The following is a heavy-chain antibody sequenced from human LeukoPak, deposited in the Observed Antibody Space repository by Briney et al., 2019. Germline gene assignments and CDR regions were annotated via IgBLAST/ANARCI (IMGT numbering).Heavy chain of an antibody. J-gene: IGHJ3*02. V-gene: IGHV1-8*03. CDR3: ARGEDAFDI. CDR1: GYTFTSYG. Sequence: ASVKVSCKASGYTFTSYGISWVRQATGQGLEWMGWMNPNSGNTGYAQKFQGRVTITRNTSISTAYMELSSLSSEDTAVYYCARGEDAFDIWGQGTMVTVSS. CDR2: MNPNSGNT.